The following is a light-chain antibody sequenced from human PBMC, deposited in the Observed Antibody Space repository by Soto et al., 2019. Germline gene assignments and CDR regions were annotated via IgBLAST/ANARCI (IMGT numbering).Light chain of an antibody. CDR1: DSNIGSYS. V-gene: IGLV1-44*01. J-gene: IGLJ1*01. Sequence: QSALTQPHSVSGTPGQPLTVSCSGSDSNIGSYSVHWFQQLPGTAPKLLISTTYQRPSGVPERFSGSKSGTSASLAISGLQSEDEADYYCAAWDDSLNGHVFGTGTKVTVL. CDR2: TTY. CDR3: AAWDDSLNGHV.